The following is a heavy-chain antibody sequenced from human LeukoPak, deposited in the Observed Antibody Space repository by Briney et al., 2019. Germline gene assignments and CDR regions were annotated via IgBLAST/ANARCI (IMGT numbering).Heavy chain of an antibody. CDR1: GYSFTGHY. V-gene: IGHV1-2*02. CDR2: INPNSGAT. D-gene: IGHD3-16*01. Sequence: ASVKVSCKASGYSFTGHYVHWVRQAPGQGLEWLGCINPNSGATNYAQTFQGRVAMTSDTSVSTAYMEVRRLTSDDTAVYYCAKGLRQDLINWFDPWGQGTPVTVCS. CDR3: AKGLRQDLINWFDP. J-gene: IGHJ5*02.